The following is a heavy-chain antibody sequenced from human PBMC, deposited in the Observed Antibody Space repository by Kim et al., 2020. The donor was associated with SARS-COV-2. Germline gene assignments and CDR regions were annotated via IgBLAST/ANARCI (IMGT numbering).Heavy chain of an antibody. D-gene: IGHD6-19*01. CDR1: GGSISSYY. J-gene: IGHJ5*02. CDR2: IYYSGST. V-gene: IGHV4-59*13. CDR3: AREPPGAGHWFDP. Sequence: SETLSLTCTVSGGSISSYYWSWIRQPPGKGLEWIGYIYYSGSTNYNPSLKSRVTISVDTSKNQFSLKLSSVTAADTAVYYCAREPPGAGHWFDPWGQGTLVTVSS.